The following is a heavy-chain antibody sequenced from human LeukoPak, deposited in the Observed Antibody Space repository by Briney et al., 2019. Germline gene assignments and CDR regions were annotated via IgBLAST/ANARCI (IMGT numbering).Heavy chain of an antibody. V-gene: IGHV4-39*01. CDR2: IYYSGST. Sequence: NPSETLSLTCTVSGGSISSDSYYWAWIRQPPGKGLEWIASIYYSGSTYYNPSLKSRVTISVDTSRNQFSLKLNSVTAADTAAYYCASLAVAGLSEGYWGQGTLVIVSS. D-gene: IGHD6-19*01. CDR1: GGSISSDSYY. CDR3: ASLAVAGLSEGY. J-gene: IGHJ4*02.